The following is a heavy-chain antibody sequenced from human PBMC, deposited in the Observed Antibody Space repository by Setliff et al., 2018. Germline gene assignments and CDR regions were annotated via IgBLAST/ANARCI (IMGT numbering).Heavy chain of an antibody. J-gene: IGHJ4*02. CDR1: GYTVTNYW. V-gene: IGHV5-51*01. D-gene: IGHD3-22*01. CDR3: VRHPYYDSSGYYSYFDY. CDR2: LKPGDSGI. Sequence: GGYLKLSCQGSGYTVTNYWIGWVRQMPGKGLEWMGILKPGDSGIRYSPSFQGQVTLSADTSIATAYLHWTSLKASDTAMYYCVRHPYYDSSGYYSYFDYWGQGALVTVSS.